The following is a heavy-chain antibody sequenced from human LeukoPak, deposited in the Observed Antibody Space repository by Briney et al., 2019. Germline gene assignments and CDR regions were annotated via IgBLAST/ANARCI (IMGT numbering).Heavy chain of an antibody. CDR3: ARKTYYDFWSGPNLFDY. D-gene: IGHD3-3*01. Sequence: ASETLSLTCAVYGGSFSGYYWSWIRQPPGKGLEWIGEINHSGSTNYNPSLKSRVTISVDTSKNQFSLKLSSVTAADTAVYYCARKTYYDFWSGPNLFDYWGQGTLVTVSS. CDR1: GGSFSGYY. V-gene: IGHV4-34*01. J-gene: IGHJ4*02. CDR2: INHSGST.